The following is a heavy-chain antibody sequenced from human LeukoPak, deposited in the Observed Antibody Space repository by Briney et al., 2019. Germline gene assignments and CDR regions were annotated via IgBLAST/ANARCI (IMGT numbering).Heavy chain of an antibody. V-gene: IGHV1-8*01. J-gene: IGHJ4*02. Sequence: ASVKVSCKASGYTFTIYDINWVRQATGQGLEWMGWMNPNSGNTGYAQKFQGRVTTTRNTSISTAYMELSSLRSEDTAVYYCARGRAYYGSGSYLITPVIDYWGQGTLVTVSS. CDR2: MNPNSGNT. CDR1: GYTFTIYD. D-gene: IGHD3-10*01. CDR3: ARGRAYYGSGSYLITPVIDY.